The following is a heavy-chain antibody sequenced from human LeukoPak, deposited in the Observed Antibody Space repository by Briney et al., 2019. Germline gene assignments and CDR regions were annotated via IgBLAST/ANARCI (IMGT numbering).Heavy chain of an antibody. D-gene: IGHD6-19*01. Sequence: SQTLSLTCTVSGGSISSGDYYWSWIRQPPGKGLEWIGYIYYSGSTYYNPSLKSRVTISVDTSKNQFSLKLSSVTAADTAVYYCARDGRYSSGWYWFDPWGQGTLVTVSS. CDR3: ARDGRYSSGWYWFDP. CDR2: IYYSGST. CDR1: GGSISSGDYY. V-gene: IGHV4-30-4*01. J-gene: IGHJ5*02.